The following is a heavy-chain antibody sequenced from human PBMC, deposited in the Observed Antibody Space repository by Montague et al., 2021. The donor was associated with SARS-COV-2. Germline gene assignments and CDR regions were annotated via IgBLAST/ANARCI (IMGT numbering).Heavy chain of an antibody. CDR3: VRLGPGPQAAES. CDR1: GGSITTTSHY. D-gene: IGHD2-8*02. CDR2: IYYSGYT. J-gene: IGHJ5*02. Sequence: SETLSLTCTVSGGSITTTSHYWGWIRQPPGKGLEWIGSIYYSGYTHYHPSLKTRLTLSVDTSTTQFSLKLSSVTAADTAVYHCVRLGPGPQAAESWGQGTVVIISS. V-gene: IGHV4-39*01.